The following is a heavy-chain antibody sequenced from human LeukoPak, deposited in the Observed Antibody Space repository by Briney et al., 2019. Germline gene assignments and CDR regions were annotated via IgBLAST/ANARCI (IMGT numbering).Heavy chain of an antibody. V-gene: IGHV1-69*04. D-gene: IGHD3-16*01. CDR3: AREGRSGIIWFDP. CDR2: IIPILGIA. Sequence: SVKVSCKASGGTFSSYTISGVRQAPGQGLEWMGRIIPILGIANYAQKFQGRVTITADKSTSTAYMELSSLRSEDTAVYYCAREGRSGIIWFDPWGQGTLVTVSS. CDR1: GGTFSSYT. J-gene: IGHJ5*02.